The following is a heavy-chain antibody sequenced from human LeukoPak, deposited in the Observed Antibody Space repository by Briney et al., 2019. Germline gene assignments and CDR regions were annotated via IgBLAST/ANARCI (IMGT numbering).Heavy chain of an antibody. J-gene: IGHJ4*02. CDR2: IIPIFGTA. CDR1: GGTFTSYA. Sequence: ASVKVSCKTSGGTFTSYAISWVRQAPGQGLEWMGGIIPIFGTANYAQKFQGRVTITTDESTSTAYMELSSLRSEDTAVYYCATARPEYYYDSSGYSYFDYWGQGTLVTVSS. V-gene: IGHV1-69*05. D-gene: IGHD3-22*01. CDR3: ATARPEYYYDSSGYSYFDY.